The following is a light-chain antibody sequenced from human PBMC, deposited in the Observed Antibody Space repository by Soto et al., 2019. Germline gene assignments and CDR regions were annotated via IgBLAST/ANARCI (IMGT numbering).Light chain of an antibody. Sequence: EIVLTQSPGTLSLSPGERATLSCRASQSISSSYLAWYQQKPGQAPRLLIYAASSRATGIPDRFSGSGSGTDFPLTISRLEPEDFAVYYCQQYGSSSYTFGQGTQLEIK. CDR1: QSISSSY. J-gene: IGKJ2*01. CDR3: QQYGSSSYT. CDR2: AAS. V-gene: IGKV3-20*01.